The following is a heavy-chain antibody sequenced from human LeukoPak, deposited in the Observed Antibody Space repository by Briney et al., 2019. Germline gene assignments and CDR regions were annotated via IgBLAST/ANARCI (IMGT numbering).Heavy chain of an antibody. CDR1: GFTFSSYA. D-gene: IGHD3-10*01. J-gene: IGHJ4*02. CDR3: ARDRKGIIRYYFDY. CDR2: ISYDGSNK. V-gene: IGHV3-30-3*01. Sequence: PGGSLRLSCAASGFTFSSYAMHWVRQAPGKGLEWVAVISYDGSNKYYADSVKGRFTISRDNSKNTLYLQMNSLRAEDTAVYYCARDRKGIIRYYFDYWGQGTLVTVSS.